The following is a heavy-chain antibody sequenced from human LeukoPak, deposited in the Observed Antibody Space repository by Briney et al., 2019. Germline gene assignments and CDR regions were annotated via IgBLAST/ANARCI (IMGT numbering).Heavy chain of an antibody. D-gene: IGHD3-10*01. CDR1: GGSISSSSYY. J-gene: IGHJ6*03. CDR2: IYYSGST. V-gene: IGHV4-39*07. Sequence: SETLSLTCTVSGGSISSSSYYWGRIRQPPGKGLEWIGSIYYSGSTYYNPSLKSRVTISVDTSKNQFSLKLSSVTAADTAVYYCARGLYYYGSGSYIYYYYMDVWGKGTTVTVSS. CDR3: ARGLYYYGSGSYIYYYYMDV.